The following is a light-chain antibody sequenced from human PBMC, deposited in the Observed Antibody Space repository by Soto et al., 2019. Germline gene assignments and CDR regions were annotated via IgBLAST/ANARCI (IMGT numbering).Light chain of an antibody. CDR3: QQRTYWPLT. Sequence: EIVLTQSPATLSLSPGERATLSCRASQSVSSYLAWYQQKPGQAPRLLIYDASNRATGIPARFSGSGSGTDFALTISRLEPEDFAVYYCQQRTYWPLTFGGGTKVEIK. J-gene: IGKJ4*01. CDR1: QSVSSY. CDR2: DAS. V-gene: IGKV3-11*01.